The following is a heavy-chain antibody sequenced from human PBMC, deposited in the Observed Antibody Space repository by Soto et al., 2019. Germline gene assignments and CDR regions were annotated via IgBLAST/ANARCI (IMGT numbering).Heavy chain of an antibody. D-gene: IGHD3-3*01. Sequence: QVQLVESGGGVVQPGRSLRLSCAASGFTFSSYAMHWVRQAPGKGLEWVAVISYEGSNKYYADSVKGRFTISRDNSKNTLYLQMNSLRAEDTAVYHCARGKNDFWSGYYRGAFDIWGQGTMVTVSS. CDR2: ISYEGSNK. CDR3: ARGKNDFWSGYYRGAFDI. V-gene: IGHV3-30-3*01. CDR1: GFTFSSYA. J-gene: IGHJ3*02.